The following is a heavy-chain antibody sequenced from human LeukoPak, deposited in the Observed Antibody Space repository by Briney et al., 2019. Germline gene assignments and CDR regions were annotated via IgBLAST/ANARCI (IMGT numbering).Heavy chain of an antibody. D-gene: IGHD2-2*01. V-gene: IGHV3-11*01. CDR1: GFTFSDYY. J-gene: IGHJ4*02. Sequence: GGSLRLSCAASGFTFSDYYMSWIRQAPGKGLEWVSYISSSGSTIYYADSVKGRFTISRDNAKNSLYLQMNSLRAEDTAVYYCARTPSIVVVPAALDYWGQGTLVTVSS. CDR3: ARTPSIVVVPAALDY. CDR2: ISSSGSTI.